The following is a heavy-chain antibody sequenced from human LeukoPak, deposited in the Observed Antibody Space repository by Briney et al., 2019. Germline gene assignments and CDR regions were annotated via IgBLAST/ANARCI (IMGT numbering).Heavy chain of an antibody. CDR3: AREGSSGWAYYFDY. CDR1: GGCISSGSYY. J-gene: IGHJ4*02. Sequence: SETLSLTCTVSGGCISSGSYYWSWIWQPAGKGLEWIGRIYTSGSTNYNPSLKSRVTISVDTSKNQYSLKLSSVTAADTAVYYCAREGSSGWAYYFDYWGQGTLVTVSS. V-gene: IGHV4-61*02. CDR2: IYTSGST. D-gene: IGHD6-19*01.